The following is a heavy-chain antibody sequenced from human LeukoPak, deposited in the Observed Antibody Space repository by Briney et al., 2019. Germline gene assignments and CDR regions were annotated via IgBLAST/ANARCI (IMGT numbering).Heavy chain of an antibody. V-gene: IGHV1-18*01. D-gene: IGHD2/OR15-2a*01. CDR1: GYTSTSHG. J-gene: IGHJ4*02. Sequence: GASVKVSCKASGYTSTSHGISWVRQAPGRGLEWMGWIRPSTGDTDYALNLQGRVTLTTDTSTSTAYMELRSLRSDDTTVYYCARVRDYLFDYWGQGTLVTVSS. CDR3: ARVRDYLFDY. CDR2: IRPSTGDT.